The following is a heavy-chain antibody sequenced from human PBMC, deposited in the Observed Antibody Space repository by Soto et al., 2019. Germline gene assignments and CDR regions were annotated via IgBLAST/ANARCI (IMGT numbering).Heavy chain of an antibody. Sequence: SETLSLTCTVSGGSISSYYWNWIRQPPGKGLEWIGYIYYSGSTNYNPSLKSRVTISVNTSKNQFSLKLSSVTAADTAVYYCARQYTAAGTSWFDPWGQGTLVTVSS. D-gene: IGHD6-13*01. CDR2: IYYSGST. J-gene: IGHJ5*02. CDR3: ARQYTAAGTSWFDP. CDR1: GGSISSYY. V-gene: IGHV4-59*08.